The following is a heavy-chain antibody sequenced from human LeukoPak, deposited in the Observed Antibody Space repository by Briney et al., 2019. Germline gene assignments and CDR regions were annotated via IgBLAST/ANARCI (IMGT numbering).Heavy chain of an antibody. D-gene: IGHD2-21*02. Sequence: SETLSLTCAVYGGSFSGYYWSWIRQPPGKGLEWIGEINHSGSTNYNPSLKSRVTISVDTSENQFSLKLSSVTAADTAVYYCARGTANWFDPWGQGTLVTVSS. V-gene: IGHV4-34*01. CDR2: INHSGST. CDR1: GGSFSGYY. CDR3: ARGTANWFDP. J-gene: IGHJ5*02.